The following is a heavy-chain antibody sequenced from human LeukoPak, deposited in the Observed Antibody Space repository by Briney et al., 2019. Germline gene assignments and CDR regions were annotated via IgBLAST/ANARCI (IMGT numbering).Heavy chain of an antibody. D-gene: IGHD3-3*01. V-gene: IGHV4-28*01. J-gene: IGHJ3*02. CDR1: GYSISSSNW. CDR2: IYYSGST. Sequence: PSDTLSLTCAVSGYSISSSNWWGWIRQPPGKGLEWIGYIYYSGSTYYNPSLKSRVTMSVDTSKNQFSLKLSAVTAVDTAVYYCAMTYDPDDFDIWGQGTMVTVS. CDR3: AMTYDPDDFDI.